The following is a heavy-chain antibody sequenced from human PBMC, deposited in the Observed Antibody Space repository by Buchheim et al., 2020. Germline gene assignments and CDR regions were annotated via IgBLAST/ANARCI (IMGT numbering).Heavy chain of an antibody. CDR2: IIPIFGTA. D-gene: IGHD3-22*01. J-gene: IGHJ4*02. Sequence: QVQLVQSGAEVKKPGSSVKVSCKASGGTFSSYAISWVRQAPGQGLEWMGGIIPIFGTANYAQKFQGRVTITADDSTSPAYMELSSLRSEDTAVYYCARDRNYYYDSSGYYAYYFDYWGQGTL. V-gene: IGHV1-69*12. CDR1: GGTFSSYA. CDR3: ARDRNYYYDSSGYYAYYFDY.